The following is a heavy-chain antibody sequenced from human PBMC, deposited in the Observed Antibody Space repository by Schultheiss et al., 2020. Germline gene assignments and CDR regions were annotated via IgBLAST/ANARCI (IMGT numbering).Heavy chain of an antibody. CDR1: GFTFSSYR. D-gene: IGHD5-24*01. CDR3: ARDPERWQAYYYYGMDV. J-gene: IGHJ6*02. V-gene: IGHV3-21*01. Sequence: GGSLRLSCAASGFTFSSYRMNWVRQAPGKGLEWVSSISSSSSYIYYADSVKGRFTISRDNAKNSLYLQMNSLRAEDTAVYYCARDPERWQAYYYYGMDVWGQGTTVTVSS. CDR2: ISSSSSYI.